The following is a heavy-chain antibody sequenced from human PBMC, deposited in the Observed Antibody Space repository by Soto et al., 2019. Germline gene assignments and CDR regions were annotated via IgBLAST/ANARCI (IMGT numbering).Heavy chain of an antibody. CDR3: ARTYGDYEYYFDY. D-gene: IGHD4-17*01. J-gene: IGHJ4*02. Sequence: EVQLVESGGGLVKPGGSLRLSCAASGFTFSSYSMNWFRQAPGKGLEWVSSISSSSSYIYYADSGKGRFTISRDNAKNSLYLQMNSLRAGDTAVYYCARTYGDYEYYFDYWGQGTLVTVSS. V-gene: IGHV3-21*01. CDR2: ISSSSSYI. CDR1: GFTFSSYS.